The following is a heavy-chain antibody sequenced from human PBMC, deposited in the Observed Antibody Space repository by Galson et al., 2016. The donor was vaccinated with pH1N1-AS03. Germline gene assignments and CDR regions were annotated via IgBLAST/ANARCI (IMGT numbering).Heavy chain of an antibody. V-gene: IGHV3-48*01. CDR3: ARDRKGYGSSFDY. D-gene: IGHD5-12*01. Sequence: SLRLSCAASGFSFSSYGMNWVRQAPGKGLEWVSYITSSSSMIYYADSVKGRFIISRDNAKNSLYLRMKSLRAEDTAVYYCARDRKGYGSSFDYWGQGTLVSASS. J-gene: IGHJ4*02. CDR1: GFSFSSYG. CDR2: ITSSSSMI.